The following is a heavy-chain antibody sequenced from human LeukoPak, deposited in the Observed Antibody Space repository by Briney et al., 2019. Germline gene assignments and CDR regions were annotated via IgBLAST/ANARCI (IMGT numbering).Heavy chain of an antibody. Sequence: GGSLRLSCAASGFTFSSYAMSWVRQAPGKGLEWVANINQGGSTKYYVDSLKGRFTISRDNTKNSVFLQMNSLRAEDTAVYYCARVGYSSSSIDYWGQGTLVTVSS. CDR3: ARVGYSSSSIDY. D-gene: IGHD6-6*01. CDR2: INQGGSTK. V-gene: IGHV3-7*01. J-gene: IGHJ4*02. CDR1: GFTFSSYA.